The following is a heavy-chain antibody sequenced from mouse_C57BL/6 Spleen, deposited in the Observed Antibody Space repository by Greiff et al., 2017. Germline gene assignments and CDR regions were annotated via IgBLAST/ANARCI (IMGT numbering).Heavy chain of an antibody. CDR2: IHPNSGST. V-gene: IGHV1-64*01. CDR3: AKVITTVVAFDY. J-gene: IGHJ2*01. Sequence: QVQLQQPGAELVKPGASVKLSCKASGYTFTSYWMHWVKQRPGQGIEWIGMIHPNSGSTNYNEKFKSKATLTVDKSSSTAYMQLSSLTSEDSAVYYCAKVITTVVAFDYWGQGTTLTVSS. CDR1: GYTFTSYW. D-gene: IGHD1-1*01.